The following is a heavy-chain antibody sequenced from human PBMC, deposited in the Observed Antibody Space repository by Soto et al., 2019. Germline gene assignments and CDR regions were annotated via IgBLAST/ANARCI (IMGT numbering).Heavy chain of an antibody. CDR1: AFTFSRHG. D-gene: IGHD3-10*01. CDR2: ILYDGSNQ. J-gene: IGHJ6*03. V-gene: IGHV3-33*01. Sequence: QVQLVESGGGVVQPGGSLRLSCAASAFTFSRHGMHWVRQAPGKGLQWVGVILYDGSNQRYAESVKGRFTILRDNSKNTLYLQMNSLRAEDTAVYYCARERTFGENNHNYMDVWGTGITVTVSS. CDR3: ARERTFGENNHNYMDV.